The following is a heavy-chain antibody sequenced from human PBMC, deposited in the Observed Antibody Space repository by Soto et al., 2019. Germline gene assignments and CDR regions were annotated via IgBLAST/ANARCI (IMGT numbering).Heavy chain of an antibody. D-gene: IGHD4-17*01. CDR3: AREVIPLTTDWYFDL. CDR2: IYDSGNT. J-gene: IGHJ2*01. CDR1: GGSISGGVGGLYY. V-gene: IGHV4-30-4*01. Sequence: QLQLRESGPGLVKPSETLSLTCTVSGGSISGGVGGLYYWSWIRQPPGKGLEWIGYIYDSGNTYYNPSLKCRVTMSVDTSKNQFSLRLRSVTAADTAVYYCAREVIPLTTDWYFDLWGRGTLVTVSS.